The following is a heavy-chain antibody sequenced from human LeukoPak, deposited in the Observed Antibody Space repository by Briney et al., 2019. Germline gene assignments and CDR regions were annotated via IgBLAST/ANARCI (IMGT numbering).Heavy chain of an antibody. D-gene: IGHD2-15*01. CDR1: GFTFSSYG. J-gene: IGHJ4*02. Sequence: PGGSLRLSCAASGFTFSSYGMHWVRQAPGKGLEWVAVISYDGSNKYYADSVKGRFTISRDNSKNTLYLQMNSLRAEDTAVYYCAKDLEPVVAATPSDYWGQGTLVTVSS. CDR3: AKDLEPVVAATPSDY. V-gene: IGHV3-30*18. CDR2: ISYDGSNK.